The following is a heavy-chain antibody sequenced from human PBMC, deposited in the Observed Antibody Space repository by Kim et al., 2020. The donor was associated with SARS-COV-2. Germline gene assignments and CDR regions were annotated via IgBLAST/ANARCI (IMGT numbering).Heavy chain of an antibody. CDR1: GLTFWSFA. V-gene: IGHV3-23*01. CDR2: ISGSGGKT. J-gene: IGHJ2*01. D-gene: IGHD6-13*01. CDR3: AKSRGASAGPRYVDL. Sequence: GGSLRLSCAASGLTFWSFAMSWVRQAPGKGLEWVSGISGSGGKTFYLDSVRGRFNISRDNSRNTLYLQMNGLRADDTAVYFCAKSRGASAGPRYVDLCGR.